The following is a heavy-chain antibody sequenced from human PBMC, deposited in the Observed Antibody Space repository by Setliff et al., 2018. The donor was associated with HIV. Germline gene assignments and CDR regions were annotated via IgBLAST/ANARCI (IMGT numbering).Heavy chain of an antibody. Sequence: PGGSLRLSCTASGFTFSNFAITWVRQAPGKGLEWVAFIRYDGSNKYYADSVKGRFTISRDNSKNTLYLQMNSLRAEDTAVYYCAKDRYYDSSGSPFDYWGQGTLVTVSS. J-gene: IGHJ4*02. CDR2: IRYDGSNK. CDR1: GFTFSNFA. CDR3: AKDRYYDSSGSPFDY. D-gene: IGHD3-22*01. V-gene: IGHV3-30*02.